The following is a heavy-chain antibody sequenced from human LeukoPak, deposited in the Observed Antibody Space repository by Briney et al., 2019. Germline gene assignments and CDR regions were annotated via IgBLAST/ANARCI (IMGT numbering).Heavy chain of an antibody. V-gene: IGHV3-30-3*01. CDR1: GFTFSSYA. D-gene: IGHD3-22*01. J-gene: IGHJ4*02. CDR3: ARDGDYYDSSGFFDY. CDR2: ISYDGSNK. Sequence: GGSLRLSCATSGFTFSSYAMHWVRQAPGKGLEWVAVISYDGSNKYYADSVKGRFTISRDNAKNSLYLQMNSLRAEDTAVYYCARDGDYYDSSGFFDYWGQGTLVTVSS.